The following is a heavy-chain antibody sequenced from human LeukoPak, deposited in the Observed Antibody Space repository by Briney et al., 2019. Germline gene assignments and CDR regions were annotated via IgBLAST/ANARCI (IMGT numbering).Heavy chain of an antibody. Sequence: HPGGSLRLSCAASGFTFSSYWMSWVRQAPGKGLEWVANIKQDGSEKYYVDSVKGRFTISRDNAKNSLYLQMNSLRAEDTAVYYCAREYYHYNSGYRAEYFQHWGQGTLVTVSS. V-gene: IGHV3-7*01. CDR1: GFTFSSYW. J-gene: IGHJ1*01. CDR3: AREYYHYNSGYRAEYFQH. D-gene: IGHD3-22*01. CDR2: IKQDGSEK.